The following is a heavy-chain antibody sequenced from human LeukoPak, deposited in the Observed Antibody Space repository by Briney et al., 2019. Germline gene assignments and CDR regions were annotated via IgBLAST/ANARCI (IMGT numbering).Heavy chain of an antibody. Sequence: GRSLRLSCAASGFTFSSYGMHWVRQAPAKGLEWVAVISNDGRSIYYADSVKGRFTISRDNSKNTLYLQVNSLRAEDTAVYSCARETERLLGYWGQGTLVTVSS. D-gene: IGHD3-22*01. CDR1: GFTFSSYG. J-gene: IGHJ4*02. V-gene: IGHV3-30*03. CDR2: ISNDGRSI. CDR3: ARETERLLGY.